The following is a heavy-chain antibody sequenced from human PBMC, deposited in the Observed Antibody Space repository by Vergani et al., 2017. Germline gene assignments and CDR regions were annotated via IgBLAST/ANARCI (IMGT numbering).Heavy chain of an antibody. Sequence: QVQLQESVPGLVKPSQTLSLTCTVSGASMSSVGYYWTWIRQSAGKRLEWIGDILGSGTATYNPSFQGRVSMSVATSKNQFSLTLSSVNATDTAVYYCARGSRAAGYIGPDSWGQGTRVTVSS. CDR3: ARGSRAAGYIGPDS. V-gene: IGHV4-61*02. D-gene: IGHD6-13*01. CDR1: GASMSSVGYY. CDR2: ILGSGTA. J-gene: IGHJ4*02.